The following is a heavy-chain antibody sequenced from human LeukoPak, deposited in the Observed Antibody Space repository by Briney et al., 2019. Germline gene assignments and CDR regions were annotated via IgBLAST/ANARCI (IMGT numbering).Heavy chain of an antibody. D-gene: IGHD3-10*01. CDR3: ARYTTGVRGVIEFENGMDV. V-gene: IGHV5-51*01. CDR1: GYSFTSYW. Sequence: RGESLKISCKGSGYSFTSYWIGWVRQMPGKGLEWMGIIYPGDSDTRYSPSFQGQVTISADKSISTAYLQWSSLKASDTAMYYCARYTTGVRGVIEFENGMDVWGQGTTVTVSS. CDR2: IYPGDSDT. J-gene: IGHJ6*02.